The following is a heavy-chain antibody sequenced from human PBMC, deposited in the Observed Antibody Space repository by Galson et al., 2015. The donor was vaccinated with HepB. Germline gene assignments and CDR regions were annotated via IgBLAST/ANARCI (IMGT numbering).Heavy chain of an antibody. V-gene: IGHV3-30*18. D-gene: IGHD3-3*01. J-gene: IGHJ6*04. Sequence: SLRLSCAASGFTFSSYGMHWVRQAPGKGLEWVAVISYDGSNKYYADSVKGRFTISRDNSKNTLYLQMNSLRAEDTAVYYCAKDREVRFLEWLPPNVWGKGTTVTVSS. CDR2: ISYDGSNK. CDR1: GFTFSSYG. CDR3: AKDREVRFLEWLPPNV.